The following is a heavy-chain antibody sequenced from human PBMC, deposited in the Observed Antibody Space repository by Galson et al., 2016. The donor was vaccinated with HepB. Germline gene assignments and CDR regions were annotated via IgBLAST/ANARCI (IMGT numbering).Heavy chain of an antibody. CDR2: ISRSSSSI. CDR3: ARDNCINAICYTGWFDS. V-gene: IGHV3-48*04. J-gene: IGHJ5*01. CDR1: GFTFSSYP. Sequence: SLRLSCAASGFTFSSYPINWVRQAPGKGLEWVSYISRSSSSIYYADSVKGRFTISRDDAKNSLFLQMNSLRVEDTAVYYCARDNCINAICYTGWFDSWGQGTLVTVSA. D-gene: IGHD2-8*01.